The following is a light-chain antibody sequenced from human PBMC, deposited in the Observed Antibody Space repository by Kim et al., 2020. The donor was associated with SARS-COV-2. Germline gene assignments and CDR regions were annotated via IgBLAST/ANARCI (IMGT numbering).Light chain of an antibody. Sequence: GQSVTFSYTGTSSDVGGYNYVTWYQQHPGKAPRLMIYEVTKRPSGVPDRFSGSKSGNTASLTVSGLQADDEANYYCTAYAGGNNLLFGGGTQVTVL. CDR2: EVT. CDR1: SSDVGGYNY. V-gene: IGLV2-8*01. J-gene: IGLJ2*01. CDR3: TAYAGGNNLL.